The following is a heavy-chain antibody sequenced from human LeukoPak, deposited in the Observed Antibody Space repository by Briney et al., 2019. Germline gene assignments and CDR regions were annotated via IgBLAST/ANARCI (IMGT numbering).Heavy chain of an antibody. Sequence: PSETLSLTCTVSGRSLSSTSYYWGWIRQPPGKGLEWIGSIYYSGTTYYNPSLKSRVTISVDTSKNQFSLNLSSVTAADTAVYYCASRLRWPSYFDYWGQGTPVTVSS. D-gene: IGHD4-23*01. J-gene: IGHJ4*02. CDR3: ASRLRWPSYFDY. V-gene: IGHV4-39*01. CDR1: GRSLSSTSYY. CDR2: IYYSGTT.